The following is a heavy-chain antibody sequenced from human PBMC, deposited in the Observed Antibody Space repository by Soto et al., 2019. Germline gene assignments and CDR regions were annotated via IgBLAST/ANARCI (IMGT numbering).Heavy chain of an antibody. J-gene: IGHJ6*02. CDR2: IIPIFGTA. V-gene: IGHV1-69*13. CDR3: ARVGYCTNGVCYRNYYYYGMDV. Sequence: VASVKVSCKASGGTFSSYAISWVRQAPGQGLEWMGGIIPIFGTANYAQKFQGRVTITADESTSTAYMELSSLRSEDTAVYYCARVGYCTNGVCYRNYYYYGMDVWGQGTTVTVS. D-gene: IGHD2-8*01. CDR1: GGTFSSYA.